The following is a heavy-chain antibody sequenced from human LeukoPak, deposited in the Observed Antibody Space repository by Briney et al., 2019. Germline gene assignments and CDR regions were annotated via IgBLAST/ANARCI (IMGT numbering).Heavy chain of an antibody. CDR1: GFTFTIYG. CDR2: IRYDGSNK. Sequence: GGSLRLSCAAPGFTFTIYGMHYVRQAPGKWLDWVAFIRYDGSNKYYADSVKGRFTISRDNSKNTLYLQMNSLRAEDTAVYYCAKDGPQYPRPYTAREGWFDPWGQGTLVTVSS. V-gene: IGHV3-30*02. J-gene: IGHJ5*02. CDR3: AKDGPQYPRPYTAREGWFDP. D-gene: IGHD5-18*01.